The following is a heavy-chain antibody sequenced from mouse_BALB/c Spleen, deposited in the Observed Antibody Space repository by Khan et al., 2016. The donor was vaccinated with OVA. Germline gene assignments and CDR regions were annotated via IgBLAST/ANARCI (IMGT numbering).Heavy chain of an antibody. CDR3: SRSNGNYWFAY. V-gene: IGHV9-1*02. Sequence: QIQLVQSGPELKKPGETVKISCKASGYTLTDYGMNWVKQAPGKGLKWMGWINTYTGEATYADDFKGRFAFSLETSANTAYLQINNLKTEDRATYFCSRSNGNYWFAYWGQGTLVTVSA. CDR2: INTYTGEA. D-gene: IGHD2-1*01. CDR1: GYTLTDYG. J-gene: IGHJ3*01.